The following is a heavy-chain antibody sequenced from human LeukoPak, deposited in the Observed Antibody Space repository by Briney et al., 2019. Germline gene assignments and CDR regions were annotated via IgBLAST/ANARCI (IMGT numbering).Heavy chain of an antibody. V-gene: IGHV3-21*03. CDR1: GFTFSSYS. CDR3: ARVSSTMTVDKDFQH. CDR2: ISMSSSHI. Sequence: PGGSLRLSCAASGFTFSSYSMNWVRQVPGKGLEWVSSISMSSSHIYYADSVKGRFTISRDNAKNSLYLQMNSLRAEDTAVYYCARVSSTMTVDKDFQHWGQGTLVTVSS. D-gene: IGHD5-12*01. J-gene: IGHJ1*01.